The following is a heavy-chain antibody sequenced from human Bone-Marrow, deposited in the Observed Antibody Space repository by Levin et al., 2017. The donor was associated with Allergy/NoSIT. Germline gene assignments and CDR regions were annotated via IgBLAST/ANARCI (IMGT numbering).Heavy chain of an antibody. V-gene: IGHV4-34*01. Sequence: PGGSLRLSCAVYGGSFSGYYWSWIRQPPGKGLEWIGEINHSGSTNYNPSLKSRVTISVDTSKNQFSLKLSSVTAADTAVYYCARRHTIVPAAKARGNWFDPWGQGTLVTVSS. CDR2: INHSGST. CDR1: GGSFSGYY. CDR3: ARRHTIVPAAKARGNWFDP. J-gene: IGHJ5*02. D-gene: IGHD2-2*01.